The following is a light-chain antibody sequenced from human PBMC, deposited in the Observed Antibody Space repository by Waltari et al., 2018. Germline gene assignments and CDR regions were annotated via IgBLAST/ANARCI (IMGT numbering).Light chain of an antibody. J-gene: IGKJ5*01. CDR2: DAS. CDR3: HQRSARDT. V-gene: IGKV3-11*01. CDR1: QNVATH. Sequence: DIVLTHSPATLSLSPGERATLSCRHSQNVATHLVCFQQKPGQATRLLIYDASTRATGIPARFSGSGSGTDFSLTISTLEPEDFAIYYCHQRSARDTFGQGTRLEIK.